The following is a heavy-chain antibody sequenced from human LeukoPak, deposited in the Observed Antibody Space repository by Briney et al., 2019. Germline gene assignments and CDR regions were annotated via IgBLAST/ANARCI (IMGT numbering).Heavy chain of an antibody. CDR2: LDPNSGGT. D-gene: IGHD3-9*01. Sequence: VSVKVSCKASGYTFTGYAMHWVRQAPGQGLEWVGRLDPNSGGTNYAQDFQGRVTITRDTSINTAYMELSRLRSDDTAKYYCTRDLTISGPIGIWGQGTLVTVSA. V-gene: IGHV1-2*06. CDR3: TRDLTISGPIGI. CDR1: GYTFTGYA. J-gene: IGHJ4*02.